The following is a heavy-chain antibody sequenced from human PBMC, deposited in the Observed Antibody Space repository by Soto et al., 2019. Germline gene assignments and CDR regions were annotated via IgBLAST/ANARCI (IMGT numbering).Heavy chain of an antibody. CDR3: ARGGVGYCSGGGCPNNWFDP. Sequence: ASVKVSCKASGYTFTNYGISWVRQAPRQGLEWMGWISAYNGNTDYAQKLQGRVTMTTDTSTRTAYMELRSLRSDDTAVYYCARGGVGYCSGGGCPNNWFDPWGQGTLVTVSS. J-gene: IGHJ5*02. D-gene: IGHD2-15*01. CDR2: ISAYNGNT. V-gene: IGHV1-18*01. CDR1: GYTFTNYG.